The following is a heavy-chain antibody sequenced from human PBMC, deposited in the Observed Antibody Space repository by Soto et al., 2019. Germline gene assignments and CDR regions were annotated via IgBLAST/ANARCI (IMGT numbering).Heavy chain of an antibody. CDR2: IYYSGST. D-gene: IGHD1-26*01. Sequence: PSETLSLTCTVSGGSISSSGYYWGWIRQPPGKGLEWIGSIYYSGSTYYNPSLKSRVTISVDTSKNQFSLKLSSVTAADTAVYYCAKTIVGATTIQKWFDPWGQGTLVTVSP. CDR1: GGSISSSGYY. V-gene: IGHV4-39*01. J-gene: IGHJ5*02. CDR3: AKTIVGATTIQKWFDP.